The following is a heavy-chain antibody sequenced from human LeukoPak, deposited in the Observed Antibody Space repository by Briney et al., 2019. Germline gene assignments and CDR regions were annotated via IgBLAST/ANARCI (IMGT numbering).Heavy chain of an antibody. CDR1: GFALSSHW. CDR3: ARERRIVVVPAARAGNYYYYYGMDV. Sequence: GGSLRLSCAASGFALSSHWMTWVRQVPGRGPEWVANVNRDGSETYYLDSVKGRFTISRDNAKNSLYLQMNSLRAEDTAVYYCARERRIVVVPAARAGNYYYYYGMDVWGQGTTVTVSS. CDR2: VNRDGSET. D-gene: IGHD2-2*01. J-gene: IGHJ6*02. V-gene: IGHV3-7*03.